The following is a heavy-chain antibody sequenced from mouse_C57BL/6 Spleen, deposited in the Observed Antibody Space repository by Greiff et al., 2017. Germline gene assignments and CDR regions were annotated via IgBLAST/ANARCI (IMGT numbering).Heavy chain of an antibody. Sequence: QVQLQQPGAELVRPGSSVKLSCKASGYTFTSYWMDWVKQRPGQGLEWIGNIYPSDSGTHYNQKFKDKATLTVDKSSSTAYMQLSSLTSEDSAVYYCARSDYGSSLYFDVWGTGTTVTVSS. D-gene: IGHD1-1*01. CDR3: ARSDYGSSLYFDV. CDR1: GYTFTSYW. CDR2: IYPSDSGT. J-gene: IGHJ1*03. V-gene: IGHV1-61*01.